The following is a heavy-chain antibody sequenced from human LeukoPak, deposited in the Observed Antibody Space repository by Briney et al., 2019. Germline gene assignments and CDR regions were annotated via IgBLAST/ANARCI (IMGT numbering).Heavy chain of an antibody. CDR2: INPNSGGT. J-gene: IGHJ4*02. D-gene: IGHD3-10*01. CDR3: ARGVNVLLWFGELYYFDY. V-gene: IGHV1-2*06. Sequence: GASVKVSCKASGYTFTGYYMHWVPQAPGQGLEWMGRINPNSGGTNYAQKFQGRVTMTRDTSISTAYMELSRLRSDDTAVYYCARGVNVLLWFGELYYFDYWGQGTLVTVSS. CDR1: GYTFTGYY.